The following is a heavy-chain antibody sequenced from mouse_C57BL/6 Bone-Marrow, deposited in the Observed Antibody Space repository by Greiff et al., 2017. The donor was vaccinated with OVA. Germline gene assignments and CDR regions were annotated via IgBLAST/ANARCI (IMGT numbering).Heavy chain of an antibody. J-gene: IGHJ2*01. CDR1: GYTFTSYW. V-gene: IGHV1-64*01. Sequence: VQLQQPGAELVKPGASVKLSCKASGYTFTSYWMHWVKQRPGQGLEWIGMIHPNSGSTNYNEKFKSKATLTVDKSSSTAYMQLSSLTSEDSAVYYCAREGVYYGNGFDYWGQGTTLTVSS. CDR2: IHPNSGST. D-gene: IGHD2-1*01. CDR3: AREGVYYGNGFDY.